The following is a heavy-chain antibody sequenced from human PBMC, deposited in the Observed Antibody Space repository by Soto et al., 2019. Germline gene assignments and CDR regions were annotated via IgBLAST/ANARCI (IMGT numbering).Heavy chain of an antibody. CDR1: GFSFNKYA. CDR2: ITGSGNTI. V-gene: IGHV3-23*01. D-gene: IGHD2-21*02. J-gene: IGHJ4*02. CDR3: AKDDVSGDGLWLVSD. Sequence: DVQLLESGGGLVQPGGSLRLSCVASGFSFNKYAMIWVRQAPGKGQEWVSGITGSGNTIEYTASVKDRFTISRDNSKNTVYLQMDSLRAEDTAMYYCAKDDVSGDGLWLVSDWGQGTPVTVS.